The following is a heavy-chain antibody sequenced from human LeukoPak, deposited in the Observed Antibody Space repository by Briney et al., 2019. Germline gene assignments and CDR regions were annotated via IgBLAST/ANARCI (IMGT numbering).Heavy chain of an antibody. J-gene: IGHJ5*02. V-gene: IGHV4-31*03. CDR2: IYSSGST. CDR3: ARGYDSNSYSPGFGP. D-gene: IGHD3-22*01. CDR1: GDSVSSGGYY. Sequence: SETLSLTCTVSGDSVSSGGYYWSWIRQHPVRGLEWIGYIYSSGSTFYNPSLKSRLALSKDTSKNQFSLNLSSVTAADTAVYYCARGYDSNSYSPGFGPWGQGTLVTVSS.